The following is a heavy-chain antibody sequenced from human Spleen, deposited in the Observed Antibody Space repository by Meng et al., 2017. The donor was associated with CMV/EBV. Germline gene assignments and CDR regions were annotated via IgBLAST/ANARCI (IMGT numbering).Heavy chain of an antibody. CDR1: SFSGYY. CDR2: INHSGST. Sequence: SFSGYYWSWIRQPPGKGLEWIGEINHSGSTNYNPSLKSRVTISVDTSKNQFSLKLSSVTAADTAVYYCARGLLRGRFLEWLLAGTYDYWGQGTLVPSPQ. CDR3: ARGLLRGRFLEWLLAGTYDY. V-gene: IGHV4-34*01. D-gene: IGHD3-3*01. J-gene: IGHJ4*02.